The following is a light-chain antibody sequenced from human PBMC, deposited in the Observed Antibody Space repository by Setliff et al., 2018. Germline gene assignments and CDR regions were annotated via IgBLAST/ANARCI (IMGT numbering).Light chain of an antibody. Sequence: QSVLTQPAAVSGPPGQSIAISCSGSSRDVGGYDFGSWYQQHPGKAPKLLIYEVIKRPSGVSDRFSGSKSGNTASLTISGLQAEDEADYYCLSYTSETTHALFGGGTQLTVL. CDR3: LSYTSETTHAL. CDR1: SRDVGGYDF. CDR2: EVI. V-gene: IGLV2-14*03. J-gene: IGLJ2*01.